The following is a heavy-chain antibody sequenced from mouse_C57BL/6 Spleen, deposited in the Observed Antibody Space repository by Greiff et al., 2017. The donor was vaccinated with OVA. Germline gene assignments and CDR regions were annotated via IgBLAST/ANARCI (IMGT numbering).Heavy chain of an antibody. V-gene: IGHV1-78*01. Sequence: VKLMESDAELVKPGASVKISCKVSGYTFTDHTIHWMKQRPEQGLEWIGYIYPRDGSTKYNEKFKGKATLTADKSSSTAYMQLNSLTSEDSAVYFCASQIYYDYDGFAYWGQGTLVTVSA. D-gene: IGHD2-4*01. CDR2: IYPRDGST. J-gene: IGHJ3*01. CDR1: GYTFTDHT. CDR3: ASQIYYDYDGFAY.